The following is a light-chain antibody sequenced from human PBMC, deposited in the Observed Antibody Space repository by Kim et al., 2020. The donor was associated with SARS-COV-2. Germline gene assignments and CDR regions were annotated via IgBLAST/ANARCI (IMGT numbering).Light chain of an antibody. CDR2: KAS. Sequence: ASVGDRVTITCRASQSISSWLAWYQQKPGKAPKLLIYKASSLESGVPSRFSGSGSGTEFTLTISSLQPDDFATYYCQQYNSYRFTFGPGTKVDIK. CDR1: QSISSW. V-gene: IGKV1-5*03. CDR3: QQYNSYRFT. J-gene: IGKJ3*01.